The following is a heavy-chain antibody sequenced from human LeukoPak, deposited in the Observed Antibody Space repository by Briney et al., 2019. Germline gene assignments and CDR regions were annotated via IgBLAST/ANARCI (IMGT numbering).Heavy chain of an antibody. CDR1: GGTFSSYA. Sequence: SVKVSCEASGGTFSSYAISWVRQAPGQGLEWMGGIIPIFGTANYAQKFQGRVTITADKSTSTAYMELSSLRSEDTAVYYCAREGGYDYYWFDPWGQGTLVTVSS. CDR2: IIPIFGTA. V-gene: IGHV1-69*06. D-gene: IGHD5-12*01. CDR3: AREGGYDYYWFDP. J-gene: IGHJ5*02.